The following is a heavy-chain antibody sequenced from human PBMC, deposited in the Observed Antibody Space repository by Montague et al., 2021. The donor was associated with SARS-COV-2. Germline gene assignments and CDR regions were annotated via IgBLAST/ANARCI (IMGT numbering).Heavy chain of an antibody. D-gene: IGHD3-22*01. V-gene: IGHV3-53*04. Sequence: PLRLSCAASGFTVSSNYMSWVRQAPGKGLEWVSVIYSGGSTYYADSVKGRFTISRHNSKNTLYLQMNSLRAEDTAVYYCARDFGDHYHVDWGQGTLVTVSS. CDR2: IYSGGST. J-gene: IGHJ4*02. CDR1: GFTVSSNY. CDR3: ARDFGDHYHVD.